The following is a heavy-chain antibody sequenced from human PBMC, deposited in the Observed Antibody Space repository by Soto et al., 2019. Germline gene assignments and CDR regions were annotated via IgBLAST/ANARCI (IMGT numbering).Heavy chain of an antibody. V-gene: IGHV4-59*01. CDR1: GGSISSYY. Sequence: SETLSLTCTVSGGSISSYYWSWIRQPPGKGLEWIGYIYYSGSTNYNPSLKSRVTISVDTSKNQFSLRLSSVTAADTAVYYCARARDSSGFDYFDYWGQGTLVTVSS. CDR2: IYYSGST. CDR3: ARARDSSGFDYFDY. J-gene: IGHJ4*02. D-gene: IGHD6-19*01.